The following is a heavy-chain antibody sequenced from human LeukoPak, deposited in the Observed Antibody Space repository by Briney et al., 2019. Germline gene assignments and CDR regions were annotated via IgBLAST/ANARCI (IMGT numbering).Heavy chain of an antibody. CDR1: GYTFTSYY. D-gene: IGHD4-17*01. Sequence: ASVKVSCKASGYTFTSYYMHWVRQAPSQGLEWMGIINPSGGSTSYAQKFQGRVTMTSDTSTSTVYMELSSLRSEDTAVYYCARGPGGDYAPFDYWGQGTLVTVS. J-gene: IGHJ4*02. CDR3: ARGPGGDYAPFDY. CDR2: INPSGGST. V-gene: IGHV1-46*01.